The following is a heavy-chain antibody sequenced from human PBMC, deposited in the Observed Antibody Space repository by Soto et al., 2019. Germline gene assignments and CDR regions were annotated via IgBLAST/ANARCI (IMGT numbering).Heavy chain of an antibody. CDR2: IYHSGST. J-gene: IGHJ4*02. V-gene: IGHV4-4*02. Sequence: QVHLQESGPGLIKPSGSLSLTCAVSGGSISSNWWSWVRQPPGKGLEWIGEIYHSGSTNYNPSLTNRVTMSMDKSQNHHSLNLNSVTAADTAVYYCARHIAVSGTRGFDFWGRGTLVTVSS. D-gene: IGHD2-21*01. CDR3: ARHIAVSGTRGFDF. CDR1: GGSISSNW.